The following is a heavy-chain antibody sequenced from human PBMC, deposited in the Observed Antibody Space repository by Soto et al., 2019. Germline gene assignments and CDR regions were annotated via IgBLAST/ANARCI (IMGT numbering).Heavy chain of an antibody. CDR3: ATIVVPTTYCDA. D-gene: IGHD3-16*02. CDR1: GYTFGDYY. CDR2: LNPNSGDT. Sequence: QVQLEQSGPELKKPGASVKVSCKASGYTFGDYYMHWVRQVPGQGLGWLGCLNPNSGDTHYAQKFQGSVTKTSDTSINTANMELSRLRSDDTAVDCCATIVVPTTYCDAWGQGTLVTVSS. J-gene: IGHJ4*02. V-gene: IGHV1-2*04.